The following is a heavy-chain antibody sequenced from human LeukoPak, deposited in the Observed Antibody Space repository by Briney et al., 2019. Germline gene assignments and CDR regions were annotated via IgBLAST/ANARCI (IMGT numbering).Heavy chain of an antibody. Sequence: GGSLRLSCAASGFTFSSYGMHWVRQAPGKGLEWVAFIRYDGSNKYYADSVKGRFTISRDNSKNTLYLQMNSLRAEDTAVYYCAKEGIHMHYYYMDVWGKGTTVTVSS. CDR3: AKEGIHMHYYYMDV. V-gene: IGHV3-30*02. CDR2: IRYDGSNK. J-gene: IGHJ6*03. CDR1: GFTFSSYG. D-gene: IGHD6-13*01.